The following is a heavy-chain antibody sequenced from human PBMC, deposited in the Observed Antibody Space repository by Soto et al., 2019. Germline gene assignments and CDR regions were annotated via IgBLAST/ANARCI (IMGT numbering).Heavy chain of an antibody. D-gene: IGHD3-22*01. CDR1: GVTFSTFA. CDR3: AKESSAYSDYFYN. Sequence: GGYLRLSCAASGVTFSTFAMGWVRQAPGKGLEWVSALSDSGASTFYADSVKGRFTISRDNPKNTLYLQMNSLSAGDTAVYYCAKESSAYSDYFYNWGQGTQVTVSS. J-gene: IGHJ4*02. CDR2: LSDSGAST. V-gene: IGHV3-23*01.